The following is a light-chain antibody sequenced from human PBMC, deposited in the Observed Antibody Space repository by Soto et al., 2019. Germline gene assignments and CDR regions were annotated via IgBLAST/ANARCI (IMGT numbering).Light chain of an antibody. J-gene: IGKJ4*01. V-gene: IGKV1-39*01. CDR2: GAS. Sequence: DLQMTQSPSSVSALIGDRVTITCRASQGVGSHVNWYQQKPGKAPNLLIHGASNLQSGVPSTFGGSGSGTDFTLTISSLQPEDFATYYGQPNYRAPLTFGGGTKVEIK. CDR3: QPNYRAPLT. CDR1: QGVGSH.